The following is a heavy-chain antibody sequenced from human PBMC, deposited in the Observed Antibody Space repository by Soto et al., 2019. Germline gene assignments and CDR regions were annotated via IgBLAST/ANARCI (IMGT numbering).Heavy chain of an antibody. CDR1: GESFSGYY. CDR2: INDSGGT. Sequence: SETLSLTCAVYGESFSGYYWTWIRQPPGKGLEWIGEINDSGGTDYNPSLKSRVTISLDTSKNQLSLKLSSVTAADTAVYYCARGRKGFSSSCYVDWGQGTLVTVSS. D-gene: IGHD6-13*01. J-gene: IGHJ4*02. CDR3: ARGRKGFSSSCYVD. V-gene: IGHV4-34*01.